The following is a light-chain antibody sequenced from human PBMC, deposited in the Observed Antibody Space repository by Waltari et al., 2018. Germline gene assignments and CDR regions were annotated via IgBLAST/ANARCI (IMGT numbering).Light chain of an antibody. V-gene: IGKV3-15*01. CDR1: QSVSNN. J-gene: IGKJ1*01. CDR3: QHYNNWWT. CDR2: GAS. Sequence: EIVMTQSPAILSVSPGERATLSCRASQSVSNNLAWYQQKPGQAPRLLIYGASTRATGIPARFSGSGSGTEFTLTISSLQSEDFAVYYCQHYNNWWTFGQGTKVEIK.